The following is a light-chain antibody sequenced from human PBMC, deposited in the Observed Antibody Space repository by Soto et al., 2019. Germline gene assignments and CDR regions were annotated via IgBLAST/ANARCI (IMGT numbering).Light chain of an antibody. CDR2: LGS. J-gene: IGKJ5*01. CDR3: MQALQAPIT. Sequence: DIVMTQSPLSLPVTPGEPPSISCRPSPSLLHSNGYNYLDWYLQKPGQSPQLLIYLGSNRASGVPDRFSGSGSGTDFTLSISTVEAGDVGVYYCMQALQAPITFGQGTRLEIK. CDR1: PSLLHSNGYNY. V-gene: IGKV2-28*01.